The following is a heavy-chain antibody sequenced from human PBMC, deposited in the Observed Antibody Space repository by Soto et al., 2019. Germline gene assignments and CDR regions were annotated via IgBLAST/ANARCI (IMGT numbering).Heavy chain of an antibody. Sequence: QVQLQESGPGLLKPSETLSLTCSVSGGSISSPSYNWGWVRQPPGKGPEWIGSFFYGGRTHYNPYLTSRLAISVDTARSQVSLLLTSVTAADTAVYYCATVASTHFDSWGQGVLVTVSS. V-gene: IGHV4-39*01. D-gene: IGHD4-17*01. CDR3: ATVASTHFDS. CDR2: FFYGGRT. J-gene: IGHJ4*02. CDR1: GGSISSPSYN.